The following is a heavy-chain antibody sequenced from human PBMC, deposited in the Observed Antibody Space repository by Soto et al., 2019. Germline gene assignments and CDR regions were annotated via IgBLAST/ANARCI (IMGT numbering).Heavy chain of an antibody. CDR1: GFTFSRYA. J-gene: IGHJ4*02. CDR3: ARSRNSAVADSFDF. V-gene: IGHV3-30*04. D-gene: IGHD3-10*01. CDR2: ISRDGSNK. Sequence: GGSLRLSCAASGFTFSRYAIHWVRQTPGKGLEWVAVISRDGSNKYYVDSVKGRFTISRDNSKNTLYLQMNSLRDEDTAVYYCARSRNSAVADSFDFWGQGTLVTVSS.